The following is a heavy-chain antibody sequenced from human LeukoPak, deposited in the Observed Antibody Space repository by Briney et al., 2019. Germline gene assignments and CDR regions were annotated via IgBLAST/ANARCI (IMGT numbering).Heavy chain of an antibody. V-gene: IGHV1-69*06. CDR3: ARDLGYCSGGSCYYKRYNWFDP. Sequence: SSVKVSCKASGGTFSSYAISWVRQAPGQGLAWVGGIIPIFGTANYAQKFQGRVTITADKSTSTAYMELSSLRSEDTAVYYCARDLGYCSGGSCYYKRYNWFDPWGQGTLVTVSS. CDR1: GGTFSSYA. CDR2: IIPIFGTA. D-gene: IGHD2-15*01. J-gene: IGHJ5*02.